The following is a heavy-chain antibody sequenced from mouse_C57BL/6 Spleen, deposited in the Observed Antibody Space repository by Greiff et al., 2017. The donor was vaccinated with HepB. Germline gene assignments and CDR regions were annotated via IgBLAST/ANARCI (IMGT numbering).Heavy chain of an antibody. V-gene: IGHV5-17*01. CDR3: ARDYGSSLWYFDY. Sequence: DVKLVESGGGLVKPGGSLKLSCAASGFTFSDYGMHWVRQAPEKGLEWVAYISSGSSTIYYADTVKGRFTISRDNAKNTLFLQMTSLRSEDTAMYYCARDYGSSLWYFDYWGQGTTLTVSS. CDR1: GFTFSDYG. J-gene: IGHJ2*01. CDR2: ISSGSSTI. D-gene: IGHD1-1*01.